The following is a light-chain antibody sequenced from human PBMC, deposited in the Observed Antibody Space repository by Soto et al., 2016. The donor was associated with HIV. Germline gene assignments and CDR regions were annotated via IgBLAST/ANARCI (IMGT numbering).Light chain of an antibody. CDR3: QVWDSSSDHPV. CDR1: NIGSKS. V-gene: IGLV3-21*03. Sequence: SYELTQPPSVSLAPGKTARITCGGNNIGSKSVHWYQQKPGQAPVLVVYDDNDRPSGIPERSSGSNSGNTATLTISRVEAGDEADYYCQVWDSSSDHPVFGGGTKLTVL. J-gene: IGLJ2*01. CDR2: DDN.